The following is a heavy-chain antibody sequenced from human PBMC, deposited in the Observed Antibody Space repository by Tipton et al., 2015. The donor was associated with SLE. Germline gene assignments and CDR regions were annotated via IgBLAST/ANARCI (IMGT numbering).Heavy chain of an antibody. CDR1: RFPFSNHW. CDR2: INPDGTVT. J-gene: IGHJ6*04. Sequence: GSLRLSCAASRFPFSNHWMHWVRQVSGKAPVWVSQINPDGTVTGHADSVKGRFTISRDNAKNSLFLQMNSLRAEDTAVYYCARDGRGDYPKGVMDVWGKGTTVTVSS. V-gene: IGHV3-74*01. CDR3: ARDGRGDYPKGVMDV. D-gene: IGHD4-17*01.